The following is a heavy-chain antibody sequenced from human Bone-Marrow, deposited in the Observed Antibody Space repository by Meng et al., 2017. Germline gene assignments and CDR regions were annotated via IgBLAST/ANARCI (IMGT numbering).Heavy chain of an antibody. D-gene: IGHD2/OR15-2a*01. CDR1: GGSISSGGYS. CDR3: ARARTTNQSKYRNAYNWFDP. Sequence: QLQLQESGSGLEKPAQTLSLTCAVSGGSISSGGYSWSWIRQPPGKGLEWIGYIYHSGSTHYNPSLKSRVIMSVDTSKNQFSLKLYSVTAADTAVYYCARARTTNQSKYRNAYNWFDPWGQGTLVTVSS. CDR2: IYHSGST. V-gene: IGHV4-30-2*01. J-gene: IGHJ5*02.